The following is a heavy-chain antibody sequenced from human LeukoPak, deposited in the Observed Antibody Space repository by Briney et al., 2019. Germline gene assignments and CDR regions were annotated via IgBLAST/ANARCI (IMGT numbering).Heavy chain of an antibody. V-gene: IGHV4-59*01. CDR2: IYYSGST. Sequence: SETLSLTCTVSGASISSYYWSWIRQPPGKGLEWIGYIYYSGSTKFNPSLKSRVTISVDTSKNQFSLKLSSVTAADTAVYYCARGGGVTYYDSTGYLWYFDYWGQGTLVTVSS. D-gene: IGHD3-22*01. J-gene: IGHJ4*02. CDR3: ARGGGVTYYDSTGYLWYFDY. CDR1: GASISSYY.